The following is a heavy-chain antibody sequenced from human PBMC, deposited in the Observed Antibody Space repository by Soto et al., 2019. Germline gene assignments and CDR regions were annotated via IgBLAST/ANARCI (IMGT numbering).Heavy chain of an antibody. CDR3: ARGIAAAGTYYYYMDV. J-gene: IGHJ6*03. CDR1: GGTFSSYT. V-gene: IGHV1-69*02. D-gene: IGHD6-13*01. CDR2: IIPILGIA. Sequence: ASVKVSFKASGGTFSSYTISWVRQAPGQGLEWMGRIIPILGIANYAQKFQGRVTITADKSTSTAYMKLSSLRSEDTAVYYCARGIAAAGTYYYYMDVWGKGTTVTVSS.